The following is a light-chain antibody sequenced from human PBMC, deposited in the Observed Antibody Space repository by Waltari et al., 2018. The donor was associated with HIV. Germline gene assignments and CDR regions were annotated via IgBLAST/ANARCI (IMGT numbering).Light chain of an antibody. CDR3: SSYAGSNNVV. V-gene: IGLV2-8*01. CDR1: SSDVGGYNY. Sequence: QSALTQPPSASGSPGQSVTISCTGTSSDVGGYNYVSWYQQHPGNAPKLLIYGVNKRPSGVPDRFYGSKSGNTASLTVAGLQAEDEAEYYCSSYAGSNNVVFGGGTKLTVL. CDR2: GVN. J-gene: IGLJ2*01.